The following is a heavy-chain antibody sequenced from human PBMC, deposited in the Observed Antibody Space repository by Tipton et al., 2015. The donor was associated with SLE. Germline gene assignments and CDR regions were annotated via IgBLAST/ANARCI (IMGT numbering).Heavy chain of an antibody. D-gene: IGHD6-6*01. Sequence: SLRLSCAASGFTFSNAWMSWVRQAPGKGLEWVGRIKSKTDGGTTDYAAPVKGRFTISRDNSKNTLYLQMNSLRAEDTAVYYCHSSSWGAFDYWGQGTLVTVSS. V-gene: IGHV3-15*01. CDR3: HSSSWGAFDY. CDR1: GFTFSNAW. CDR2: IKSKTDGGTT. J-gene: IGHJ4*02.